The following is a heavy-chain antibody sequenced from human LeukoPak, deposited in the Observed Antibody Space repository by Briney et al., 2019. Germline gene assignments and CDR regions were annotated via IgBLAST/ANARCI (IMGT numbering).Heavy chain of an antibody. V-gene: IGHV3-23*01. J-gene: IGHJ4*02. CDR1: GFTFSSYA. D-gene: IGHD6-19*01. Sequence: GGSLRLSCAASGFTFSSYAMSWVRQAPGKGLEWVSAISGSGGSTYYADSVKGRFTISRDNSKSALYLQMNSLRAEDTAVYYCAKHRGDYSGWYGDYWGQGTLVTVSS. CDR2: ISGSGGST. CDR3: AKHRGDYSGWYGDY.